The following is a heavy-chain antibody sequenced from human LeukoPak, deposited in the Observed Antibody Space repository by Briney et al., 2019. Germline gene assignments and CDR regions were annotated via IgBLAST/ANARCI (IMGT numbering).Heavy chain of an antibody. V-gene: IGHV3-64*04. CDR1: GFTFSSYA. CDR3: ARVGRVVPAATYYYGMDV. J-gene: IGHJ6*02. CDR2: ISSNGGST. Sequence: PGGSLRLSCSASGFTFSSYAMHWVRQAPGKGLEYVSAISSNGGSTYYADSVKGRFTISRDNSKNTLYLQMNSLRAEDTAVYYCARVGRVVPAATYYYGMDVWGQGTTVTVSS. D-gene: IGHD2-2*01.